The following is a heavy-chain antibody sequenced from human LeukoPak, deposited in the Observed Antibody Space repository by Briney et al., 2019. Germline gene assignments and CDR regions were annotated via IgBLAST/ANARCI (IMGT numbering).Heavy chain of an antibody. D-gene: IGHD5-12*01. CDR3: ARFTGDIVAGFGFDY. Sequence: ASVKVSCKASGYTFTSYGISWVRQAPGQGLEWMGRIIPILGIANYAQKFQGRVTITADKSTSTAYMELSSLRSEDTAVYYCARFTGDIVAGFGFDYWGQGTLVTVSS. CDR2: IIPILGIA. V-gene: IGHV1-69*04. J-gene: IGHJ4*02. CDR1: GYTFTSYG.